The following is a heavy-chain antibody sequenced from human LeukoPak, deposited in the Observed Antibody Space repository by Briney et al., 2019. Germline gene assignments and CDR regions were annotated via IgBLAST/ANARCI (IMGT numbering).Heavy chain of an antibody. V-gene: IGHV4-31*11. CDR1: GGSFSGYY. CDR2: VYYSGST. CDR3: ARGVGFWSGYYSDY. Sequence: PSETLSLTCAVYGGSFSGYYWTWIRQLPGKGLEWIGYVYYSGSTYYNPSLKSRLTISVDTSKNQFSLKLSSVTAADTAVYYCARGVGFWSGYYSDYWGQGTLVTVSS. D-gene: IGHD3-3*01. J-gene: IGHJ4*02.